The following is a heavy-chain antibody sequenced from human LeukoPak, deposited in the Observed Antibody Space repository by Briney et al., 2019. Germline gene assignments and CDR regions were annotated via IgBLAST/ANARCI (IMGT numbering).Heavy chain of an antibody. CDR2: IWYDGSNK. Sequence: GGSLRLSCAASGFTFSSYGMHWVRQAPGKGLEWVAVIWYDGSNKYYADSVKGRFTVSRDNAKNSLYLQMNSLRAEDTAVYYCARDPAGKDYYYYYYYMDVWGKGTTVTVSS. D-gene: IGHD6-13*01. CDR3: ARDPAGKDYYYYYYYMDV. V-gene: IGHV3-33*01. CDR1: GFTFSSYG. J-gene: IGHJ6*03.